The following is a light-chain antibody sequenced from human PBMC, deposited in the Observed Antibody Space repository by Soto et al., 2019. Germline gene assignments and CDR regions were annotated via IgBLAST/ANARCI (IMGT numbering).Light chain of an antibody. CDR3: QTWSTDIRV. J-gene: IGLJ3*02. V-gene: IGLV4-69*01. CDR1: SGHNSYA. Sequence: QSVLTQPPSASASLGASVKLTCTLSSGHNSYAIAWHQQQPEKGPRYLMKLNSDGSHSKGDGIPDRFSGSSSGAERYLIISSLQSEDEADYYCQTWSTDIRVFGGGTQLTVL. CDR2: LNSDGSH.